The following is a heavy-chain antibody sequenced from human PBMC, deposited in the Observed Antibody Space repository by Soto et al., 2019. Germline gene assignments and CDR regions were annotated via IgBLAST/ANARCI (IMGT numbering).Heavy chain of an antibody. V-gene: IGHV5-51*01. J-gene: IGHJ3*02. CDR2: IYPGDSDT. CDR3: ASSLSRGYYYDSSGPFAFDI. CDR1: GYSFTSYW. Sequence: GESLKISCKGSGYSFTSYWIGWVRQMPGKGLEWMGIIYPGDSDTRYSPSFQGQVTISADKSISTAYLQWSSLKASDTAMYYFASSLSRGYYYDSSGPFAFDIWGQGTMVTVSS. D-gene: IGHD3-22*01.